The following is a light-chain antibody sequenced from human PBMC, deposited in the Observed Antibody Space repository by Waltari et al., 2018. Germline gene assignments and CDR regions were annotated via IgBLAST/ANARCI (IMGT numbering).Light chain of an antibody. Sequence: EIVLTQSPGPLSVSLGERGTLSCRASQSVSRFLAWYQQKPGQAPRLLIYGASTRATGIPDRFSGSGSGTDFSLTISRLEPEDFAVYYCQKYDRLPATFGQGTKVEIK. J-gene: IGKJ1*01. CDR2: GAS. CDR1: QSVSRF. V-gene: IGKV3-20*01. CDR3: QKYDRLPAT.